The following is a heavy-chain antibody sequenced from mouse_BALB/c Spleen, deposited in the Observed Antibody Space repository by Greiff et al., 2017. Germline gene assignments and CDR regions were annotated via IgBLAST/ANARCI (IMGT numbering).Heavy chain of an antibody. D-gene: IGHD4-1*01. CDR2: ISDGGSYT. Sequence: DVQLVESGGGLVKPGGSLKLSCAASGFTFSDYYMYWVRQTPEKRLEWVATISDGGSYTYYPDSVKGRFTISRDNAKNNLYLQMSSLKSEDTAMYYCARDTLGREAMDYWGQGTSVTVSS. CDR1: GFTFSDYY. CDR3: ARDTLGREAMDY. V-gene: IGHV5-4*02. J-gene: IGHJ4*01.